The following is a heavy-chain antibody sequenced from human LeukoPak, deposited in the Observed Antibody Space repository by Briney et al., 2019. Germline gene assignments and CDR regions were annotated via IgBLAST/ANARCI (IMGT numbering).Heavy chain of an antibody. CDR2: IYYSGST. CDR3: ARHGAGYNGRFDY. V-gene: IGHV4-59*08. J-gene: IGHJ4*02. Sequence: PSETLSLICTVSGGSISSYYWSWIRQPPGEGLEWLGYIYYSGSTNYNPSLKSRVTISVDTSKNQFSLNLSAVTAADTAVYYCARHGAGYNGRFDYWGKGTLVTVSS. D-gene: IGHD5-24*01. CDR1: GGSISSYY.